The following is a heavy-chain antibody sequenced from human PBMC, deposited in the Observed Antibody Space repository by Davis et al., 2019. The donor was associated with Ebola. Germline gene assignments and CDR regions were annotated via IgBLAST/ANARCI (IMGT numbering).Heavy chain of an antibody. D-gene: IGHD1-26*01. CDR3: ARGYYLLEY. J-gene: IGHJ4*01. CDR2: INHSGST. V-gene: IGHV4-34*01. CDR1: GLSFSGYY. Sequence: SETLSLSCAASGLSFSGYYLSWIRQPPGKGLEWIEEINHSGSTHYNPSLKSRVISSVDTTKNQFPLKVNSVTAADTAMYYCARGYYLLEYWGHGRLVTVSS.